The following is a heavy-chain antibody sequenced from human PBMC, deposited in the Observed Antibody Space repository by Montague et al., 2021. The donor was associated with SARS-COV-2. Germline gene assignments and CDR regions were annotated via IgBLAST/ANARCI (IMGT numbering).Heavy chain of an antibody. CDR1: GVAISSYY. V-gene: IGHV4-59*01. CDR2: IYYTVST. J-gene: IGHJ5*02. D-gene: IGHD1-26*01. Sequence: SETLSLTCTVSGVAISSYYWIWIRQPPGKGLELMGYIYYTVSTNYNPSLKSRVTISVDTSKNQFSLKLSSVTAADTAVYYCARGGASSVGNWFDPWGQGTLVTVSS. CDR3: ARGGASSVGNWFDP.